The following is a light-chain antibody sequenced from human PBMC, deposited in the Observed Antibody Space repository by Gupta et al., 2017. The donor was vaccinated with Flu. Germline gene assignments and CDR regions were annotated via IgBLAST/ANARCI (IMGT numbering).Light chain of an antibody. CDR1: SSNIGAGYD. J-gene: IGLJ3*02. CDR3: QYYDILTGVM. Sequence: QSVLTHPPSVSGAPGQRVTISCTGSSSNIGAGYDVHWYQQFPRTAPNLISGGNTNRPSGVPERFSASNSGTSALTDTAGLHAEDEAYYYCQYYDILTGVMFGGGTKLTVL. V-gene: IGLV1-40*01. CDR2: GNT.